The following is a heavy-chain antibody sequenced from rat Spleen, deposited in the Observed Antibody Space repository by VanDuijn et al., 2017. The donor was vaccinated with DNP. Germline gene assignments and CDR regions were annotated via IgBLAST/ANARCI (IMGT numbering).Heavy chain of an antibody. CDR1: GFIFSDYA. D-gene: IGHD1-10*01. Sequence: EVQLVESGGDLVQPGRSLKLSCAASGFIFSDYAMAWVRQAPKKGLEWVASISYEGSSTYYGDSVKGRFTISRDNAKSTLYLQMNSLRSEDTATYYCARHNNYYFDYWGQGVMVTVSS. CDR3: ARHNNYYFDY. V-gene: IGHV5-22*01. CDR2: ISYEGSST. J-gene: IGHJ2*01.